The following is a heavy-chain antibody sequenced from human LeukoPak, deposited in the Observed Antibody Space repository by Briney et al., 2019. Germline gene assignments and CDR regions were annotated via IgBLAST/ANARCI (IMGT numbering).Heavy chain of an antibody. D-gene: IGHD3-9*01. CDR1: GFTFSDYL. CDR2: IKADGSEK. CDR3: ARDHSYYDISGPRFGY. Sequence: GGSLRLSCAASGFTFSDYLMTWVRQAPGKGLEWVADIKADGSEKYYVDSVRGRFTILRDNAKNSLYLQMNSLRAEDTAVYYCARDHSYYDISGPRFGYWGQGTRVTVSS. J-gene: IGHJ4*02. V-gene: IGHV3-7*01.